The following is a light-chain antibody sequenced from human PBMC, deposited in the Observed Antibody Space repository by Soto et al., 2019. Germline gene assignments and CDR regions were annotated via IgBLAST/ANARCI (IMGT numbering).Light chain of an antibody. CDR3: CSYAGISTSV. Sequence: QSALTQPPSASGSPGQSVTIPCTGTSSDVGSYNLVSWYQQHPGKAPKLMIYEDTKRPSGVSNRFSGSKSGNTASLTISGLQAEDEADYYCCSYAGISTSVFGTGTKVTVL. J-gene: IGLJ1*01. CDR2: EDT. CDR1: SSDVGSYNL. V-gene: IGLV2-23*01.